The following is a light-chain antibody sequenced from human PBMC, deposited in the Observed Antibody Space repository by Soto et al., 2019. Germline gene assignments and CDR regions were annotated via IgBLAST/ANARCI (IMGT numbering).Light chain of an antibody. CDR1: SSDVGSYKF. Sequence: QSVLTQPASVSGSPGQSITISCTGTSSDVGSYKFVSWHQQHPGQAPKLMIYEVTKRPSGVSNRFSGSKSGNTASLTISGLLAEDEADYYCCSYAGRSTFVFGGGTKLTVL. J-gene: IGLJ2*01. CDR2: EVT. V-gene: IGLV2-23*02. CDR3: CSYAGRSTFV.